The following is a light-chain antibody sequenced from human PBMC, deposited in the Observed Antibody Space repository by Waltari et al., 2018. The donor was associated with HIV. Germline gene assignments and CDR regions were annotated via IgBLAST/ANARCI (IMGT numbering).Light chain of an antibody. Sequence: QSALTQPASVPGSPGQSITISCSGTSSYISTYDFVSWYQTPLANAPKLLIYDVTARPSGVSRRFSGSKSGSTASRTSSSIQAAYEADYYCSSYTTSNTVVFGPGTKLSVL. CDR3: SSYTTSNTVV. CDR2: DVT. J-gene: IGLJ2*01. V-gene: IGLV2-14*03. CDR1: SSYISTYDF.